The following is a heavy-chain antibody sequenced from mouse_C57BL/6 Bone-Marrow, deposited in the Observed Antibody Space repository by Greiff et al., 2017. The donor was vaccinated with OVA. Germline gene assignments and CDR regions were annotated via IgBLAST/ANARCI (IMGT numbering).Heavy chain of an antibody. Sequence: QVKLQQPGAELVRPGSSVKLSCKASGYTFTSYWMDWVQQRPGQGLEWIGNIYPSDSGTHYNQKFKDKASLTVDKSSSTAYMQLSSLTSEDSAVSYCASLPPYYAMDYWGQGTSVTVSS. V-gene: IGHV1-61*01. CDR2: IYPSDSGT. CDR1: GYTFTSYW. D-gene: IGHD2-1*01. CDR3: ASLPPYYAMDY. J-gene: IGHJ4*01.